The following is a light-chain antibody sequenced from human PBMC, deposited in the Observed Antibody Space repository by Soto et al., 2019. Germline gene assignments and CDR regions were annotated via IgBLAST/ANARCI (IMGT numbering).Light chain of an antibody. CDR1: QGISNY. CDR2: VAS. V-gene: IGKV1-27*01. J-gene: IGKJ1*01. CDR3: QKYDSGRWT. Sequence: DIQMTQSPSSLSASVGDRVTITCRASQGISNYLAWYQQQPGKDPKLLIYVASTLQSGVPSRFSGSVSGTDFTLTISSLQPEDAATYYCQKYDSGRWTFGQGNKVEIK.